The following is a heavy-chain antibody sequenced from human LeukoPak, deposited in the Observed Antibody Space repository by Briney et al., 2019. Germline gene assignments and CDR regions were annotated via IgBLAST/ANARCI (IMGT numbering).Heavy chain of an antibody. CDR1: GFTFSSYW. J-gene: IGHJ4*02. CDR2: IWYDGSNK. D-gene: IGHD6-19*01. V-gene: IGHV3-33*08. CDR3: ARRPYSSGWYVDY. Sequence: PGGSLRLSCAASGFTFSSYWMSWVRQAPGKGLEWVAVIWYDGSNKYYADSVKGRFTISRDNSKNTLYLQMNSLRAEDTAVYYCARRPYSSGWYVDYWGQGTLVTVSS.